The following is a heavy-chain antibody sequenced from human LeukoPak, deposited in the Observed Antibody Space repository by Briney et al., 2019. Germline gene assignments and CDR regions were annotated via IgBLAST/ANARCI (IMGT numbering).Heavy chain of an antibody. CDR1: GFTFRHYG. D-gene: IGHD1/OR15-1a*01. CDR3: VKRTMLRNAFDI. V-gene: IGHV3-30*02. Sequence: PGGSLRLSCATSGFTFRHYGMHWVRQAPGKGLEWVAFMQYDGSDIYYGDSVKGRFTISRDNSKNTLYLEMNSLRVEDTAVYYCVKRTMLRNAFDIWGQGTMVTVSS. J-gene: IGHJ3*02. CDR2: MQYDGSDI.